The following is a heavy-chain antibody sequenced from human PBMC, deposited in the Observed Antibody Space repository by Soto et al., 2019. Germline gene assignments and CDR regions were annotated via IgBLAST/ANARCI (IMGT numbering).Heavy chain of an antibody. D-gene: IGHD1-1*01. V-gene: IGHV1-24*01. CDR3: AAGGTRWLQSPCDY. CDR1: GYTLTDFS. J-gene: IGHJ4*02. Sequence: QVQLVQSGAEVKKPGASVKVSCKVSGYTLTDFSVHWVRQAPGKGLEWMGGFDPEEGETLYTQNFQGRVTMTEDTSTDTAYMELSSLRSEDTAVYYCAAGGTRWLQSPCDYWGQGTLVTVSS. CDR2: FDPEEGET.